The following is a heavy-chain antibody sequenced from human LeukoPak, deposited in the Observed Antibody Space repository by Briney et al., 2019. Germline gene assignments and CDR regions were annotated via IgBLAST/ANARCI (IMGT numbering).Heavy chain of an antibody. CDR1: GYTFTGYY. D-gene: IGHD3-10*01. J-gene: IGHJ4*02. V-gene: IGHV1-2*02. CDR3: AREAAVRGVTDDY. CDR2: ISPNSGGT. Sequence: ASVKVSCKASGYTFTGYYMHWVRQAPGQGLEWMGWISPNSGGTKYAQKFQGRVTMTRDTSISTAYMELSRLRSDDTAVYYCAREAAVRGVTDDYWGQGTLVTVSS.